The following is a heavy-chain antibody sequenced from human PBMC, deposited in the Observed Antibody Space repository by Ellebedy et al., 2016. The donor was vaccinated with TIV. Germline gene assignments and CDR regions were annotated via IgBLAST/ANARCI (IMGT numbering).Heavy chain of an antibody. Sequence: GESLKISXAASGFTFSNYWMHWVRQAPGKGLVWVSRIKYDGSNTDYADSVKGRFTISRDNAKNTLYLQMNSLRGEDTAVYYCARGGYRSGWYGPHTEFDYWGQGTLVTVSS. CDR2: IKYDGSNT. CDR3: ARGGYRSGWYGPHTEFDY. CDR1: GFTFSNYW. V-gene: IGHV3-74*01. J-gene: IGHJ4*02. D-gene: IGHD6-19*01.